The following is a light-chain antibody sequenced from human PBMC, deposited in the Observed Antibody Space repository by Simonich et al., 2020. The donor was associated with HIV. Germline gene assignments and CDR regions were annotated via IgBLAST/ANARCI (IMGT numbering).Light chain of an antibody. CDR3: QQYNSYPYI. CDR2: ESS. CDR1: QSISTW. V-gene: IGKV1-5*03. J-gene: IGKJ2*01. Sequence: DIQLTQSPSFLSASVGDRVTITCRASQSISTWLAWYQQKPGKAPKLLIYESSSLERGVPSRFSGSGSGTLFTLTISSLQPDDFATYYCQQYNSYPYIFGQGTKLEIK.